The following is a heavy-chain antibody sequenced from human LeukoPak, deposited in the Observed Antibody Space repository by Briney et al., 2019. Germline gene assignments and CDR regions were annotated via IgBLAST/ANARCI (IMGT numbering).Heavy chain of an antibody. CDR3: ARPVAGRSFDY. V-gene: IGHV3-21*01. CDR1: GFTFSSYS. CDR2: ISSSTSYI. D-gene: IGHD6-19*01. J-gene: IGHJ4*02. Sequence: GGSLRLSCAASGFTFSSYSMNWVRQAPGKGLEWVSTISSSTSYIYYADSVKGRFTISRDNAKNSLYLQMNSLRAEDTAVYYCARPVAGRSFDYWGQGTLVTVSS.